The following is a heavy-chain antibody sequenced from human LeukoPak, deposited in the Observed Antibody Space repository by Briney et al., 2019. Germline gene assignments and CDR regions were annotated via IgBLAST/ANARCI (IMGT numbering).Heavy chain of an antibody. CDR1: GYTFTSYG. D-gene: IGHD3-22*01. Sequence: ASVKVSCKASGYTFTSYGISWVRQAPGQGLEWMGGIIPIFGTANYAQKFQGRVTITADESTSTAYMELSSLRSEDTAVYYCAGNKGIVVARLDYWGQGTLVTVSS. J-gene: IGHJ4*02. V-gene: IGHV1-69*13. CDR3: AGNKGIVVARLDY. CDR2: IIPIFGTA.